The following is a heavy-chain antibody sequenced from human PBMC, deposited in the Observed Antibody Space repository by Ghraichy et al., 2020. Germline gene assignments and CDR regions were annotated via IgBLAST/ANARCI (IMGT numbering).Heavy chain of an antibody. CDR3: ARGVSTVTTFWFDP. J-gene: IGHJ5*02. CDR2: MNPINGNT. Sequence: ASVKVSCKASGYTFTSSDIDWVRQATGQGLEWMGWMNPINGNTGYAQKFQGRLTMTRDTSTNTAYMKLSSLTSDDTAVYYCARGVSTVTTFWFDPWGQGTLVTVSS. V-gene: IGHV1-8*02. D-gene: IGHD4-17*01. CDR1: GYTFTSSD.